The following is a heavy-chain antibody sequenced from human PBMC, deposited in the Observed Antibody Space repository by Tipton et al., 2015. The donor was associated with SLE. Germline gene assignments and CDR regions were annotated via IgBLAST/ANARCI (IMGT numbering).Heavy chain of an antibody. J-gene: IGHJ4*02. Sequence: LRLSCTVSGGSISSGSYYWSWIRQPAGKGLEWIGRIYTSGSTNYNPSLKSRVTISVDTSKNQFSLKLSSVTAADTAVYYCARAGIVGALGYWGQGTLVTVSS. CDR1: GGSISSGSYY. V-gene: IGHV4-61*02. CDR2: IYTSGST. D-gene: IGHD1-26*01. CDR3: ARAGIVGALGY.